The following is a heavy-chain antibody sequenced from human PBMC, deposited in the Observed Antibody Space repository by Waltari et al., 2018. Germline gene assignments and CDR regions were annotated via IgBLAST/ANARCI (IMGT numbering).Heavy chain of an antibody. J-gene: IGHJ3*02. CDR3: ARSGSGSHGAFDI. D-gene: IGHD1-26*01. V-gene: IGHV1-69*01. CDR1: GYSFTSYW. CDR2: IIPIFGTA. Sequence: VQLVQSGAEVKKPGESLTISCKGSGYSFTSYWIGWFPQAPGQGLAWMGGIIPIFGTANYEQKFQGRVTITTDESTSTAYMELSSLRSEDTAVYYCARSGSGSHGAFDIWGQGTMVTVSS.